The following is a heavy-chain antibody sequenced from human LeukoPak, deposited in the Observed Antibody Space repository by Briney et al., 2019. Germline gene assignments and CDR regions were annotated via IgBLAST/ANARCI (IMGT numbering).Heavy chain of an antibody. CDR3: ARDPTSCSGGSCYSYWFDP. J-gene: IGHJ5*02. D-gene: IGHD2-15*01. Sequence: SETLSLTCTVSGASISSYYWSWIRQPAGKALEWIGRIYVTGSTTYNPSLESRVTMSLDTSKNHFSLKLRSVTAADTAVYYCARDPTSCSGGSCYSYWFDPWGQGTLVTVSS. CDR1: GASISSYY. V-gene: IGHV4-4*07. CDR2: IYVTGST.